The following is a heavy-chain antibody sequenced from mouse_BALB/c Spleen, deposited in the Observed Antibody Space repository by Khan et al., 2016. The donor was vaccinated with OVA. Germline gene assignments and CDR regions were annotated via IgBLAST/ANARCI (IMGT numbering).Heavy chain of an antibody. CDR3: ASGNCQSYYFDD. J-gene: IGHJ2*01. CDR1: GYTFTNYV. V-gene: IGHV1S136*01. D-gene: IGHD4-1*01. CDR2: INPYNGGT. Sequence: EVQLQQSGPELVKPGTSVKMSCKASGYTFTNYVLHWVKQKPGQGLEWIGYINPYNGGTKYNEKFKGKATLASDKSSITAYMELSSLTSEDSAVYYCASGNCQSYYFDDWGQGTTLTLSS.